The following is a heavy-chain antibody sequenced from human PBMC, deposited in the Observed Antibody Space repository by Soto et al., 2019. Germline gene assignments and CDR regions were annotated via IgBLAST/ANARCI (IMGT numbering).Heavy chain of an antibody. Sequence: ASVKVSCKASGYTFTSYAMHWVHQAPGQRLEWMGWINAGNGNTKYSQKFQGRVTITRDTSASTAYMELSSLRSEDTAVYYCASYGSGSYYTSDFGYWGQGTLVTVSS. CDR3: ASYGSGSYYTSDFGY. CDR2: INAGNGNT. CDR1: GYTFTSYA. J-gene: IGHJ4*02. V-gene: IGHV1-3*01. D-gene: IGHD3-10*01.